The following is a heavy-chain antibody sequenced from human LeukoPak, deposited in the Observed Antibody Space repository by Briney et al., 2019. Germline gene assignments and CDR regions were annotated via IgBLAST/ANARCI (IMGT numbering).Heavy chain of an antibody. J-gene: IGHJ4*02. V-gene: IGHV3-48*03. CDR3: ARDLGAMGFDY. Sequence: GGSLRLSCAASGFTFSSYEMNWVRQAPGKGLEWVSYISSSGSTIYYADSVKGRFTISRDNAKNSLYLQMNGLRAEDTAVYYCARDLGAMGFDYWGQGTLVTVSS. D-gene: IGHD1-26*01. CDR2: ISSSGSTI. CDR1: GFTFSSYE.